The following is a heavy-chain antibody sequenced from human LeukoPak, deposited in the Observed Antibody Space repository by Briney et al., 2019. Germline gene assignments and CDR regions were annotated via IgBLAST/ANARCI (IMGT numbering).Heavy chain of an antibody. Sequence: GESLRLSCAVSEFTFSSYAMSWVRQPPGKGLQWVSAIRGSGGAIYYTDSVKGRFTISRDNCKNTLYLQMSSLRAEDTAVYYCAREGVAVAGGFYYYYGMDVWGQGTTVTVSS. D-gene: IGHD6-19*01. CDR3: AREGVAVAGGFYYYYGMDV. J-gene: IGHJ6*02. CDR1: EFTFSSYA. CDR2: IRGSGGAI. V-gene: IGHV3-23*01.